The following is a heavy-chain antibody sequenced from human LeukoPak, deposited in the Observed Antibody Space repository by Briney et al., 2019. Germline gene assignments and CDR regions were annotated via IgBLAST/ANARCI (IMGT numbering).Heavy chain of an antibody. D-gene: IGHD5-18*01. CDR2: INPSGGST. CDR3: ARYSYGSYYMDV. Sequence: ASVKVSCKASGYSFTNYGISWVRQAPGEGLEWMGIINPSGGSTSYAQKFQGRVTMTRDMSTSTVYMELRSLRSDDTAVYYCARYSYGSYYMDVWGKGTTVTVSS. V-gene: IGHV1-46*01. J-gene: IGHJ6*03. CDR1: GYSFTNYG.